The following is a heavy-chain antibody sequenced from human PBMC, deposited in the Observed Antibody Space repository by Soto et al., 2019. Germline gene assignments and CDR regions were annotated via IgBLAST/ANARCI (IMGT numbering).Heavy chain of an antibody. CDR3: ARAPSTEPDY. D-gene: IGHD4-17*01. V-gene: IGHV3-74*01. Sequence: GGSLRLSCAASGFTFSSYWMHWVRQAPGKGLVWVSRINGDGSSTAYADSVKGRFTISRANAKNTLFLQMNSLRADDSAVYYCARAPSTEPDYWGQGTLVTVPQ. J-gene: IGHJ4*02. CDR1: GFTFSSYW. CDR2: INGDGSST.